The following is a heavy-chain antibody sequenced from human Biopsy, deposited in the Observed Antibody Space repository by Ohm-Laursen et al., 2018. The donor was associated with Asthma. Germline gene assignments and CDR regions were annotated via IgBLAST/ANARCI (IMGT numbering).Heavy chain of an antibody. CDR1: GFTFSSYG. CDR3: ARGLDYSGRSGFDY. V-gene: IGHV3-33*05. Sequence: SLRLSCAASGFTFSSYGMDWVRQAPGKGLEWVALMSYDGSIKDYADSVKGRFTISRDSSMNTLYLHMNSLRVEDTAVYYCARGLDYSGRSGFDYWGQGTLVTVSS. CDR2: MSYDGSIK. J-gene: IGHJ4*02. D-gene: IGHD3-10*01.